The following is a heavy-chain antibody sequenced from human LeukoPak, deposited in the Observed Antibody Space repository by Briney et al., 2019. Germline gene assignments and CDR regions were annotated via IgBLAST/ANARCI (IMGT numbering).Heavy chain of an antibody. CDR1: GGSISSGSYY. Sequence: TLSLTCTVSGGSISSGSYYWSWIRQPAGKGLEWIGRIYTSGSTNYNPSLKSRVTISVDTSKNQFSLKLSSVTAADTAVYYRARCRTIFGVVDAFDIWGQGTMVTVSS. V-gene: IGHV4-61*02. CDR2: IYTSGST. CDR3: ARCRTIFGVVDAFDI. D-gene: IGHD3-3*01. J-gene: IGHJ3*02.